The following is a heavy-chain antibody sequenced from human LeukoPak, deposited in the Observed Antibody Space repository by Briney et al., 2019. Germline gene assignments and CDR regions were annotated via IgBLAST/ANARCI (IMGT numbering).Heavy chain of an antibody. CDR1: GYTFTVYY. CDR2: INPNSGGT. V-gene: IGHV1-2*04. J-gene: IGHJ3*02. CDR3: ARVSGSYYHAFDI. D-gene: IGHD1-26*01. Sequence: ASVTVSCTASGYTFTVYYMHWVRQAPGQGLEWMGWINPNSGGTNYTQKFQGWVTMTRDTSISTAYMELSRLRSDDTAVYYCARVSGSYYHAFDIWGQGTMVTVSS.